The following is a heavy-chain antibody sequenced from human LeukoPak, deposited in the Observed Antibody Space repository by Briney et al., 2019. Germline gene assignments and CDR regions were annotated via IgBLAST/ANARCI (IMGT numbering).Heavy chain of an antibody. D-gene: IGHD2-15*01. CDR2: IYHSGST. V-gene: IGHV4-30-2*01. CDR1: GGSISSGGYS. J-gene: IGHJ4*02. CDR3: ARSAPLYCSGGSCYSAPNFDY. Sequence: PSETLSLTCTVSGGSISSGGYSWSWIRQPPGKGLEWIGYIYHSGSTYYNPSLKSRVTISVDRSKNQFSLKLSSVTAADTAVYYCARSAPLYCSGGSCYSAPNFDYWGQGTLVTVSS.